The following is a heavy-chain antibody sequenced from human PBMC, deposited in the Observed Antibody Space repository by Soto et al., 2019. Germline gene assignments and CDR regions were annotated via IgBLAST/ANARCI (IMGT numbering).Heavy chain of an antibody. V-gene: IGHV1-18*01. D-gene: IGHD2-21*02. CDR3: AAAPLGGGNSPGAFDI. CDR2: ISAYNGNT. J-gene: IGHJ3*02. CDR1: GYTFSSYG. Sequence: ASVKVSCKASGYTFSSYGISWVRQAPGQGLEWMGWISAYNGNTNYAQKLQGRVTITADESTSTAYMELSSLRSEDTAVYYCAAAPLGGGNSPGAFDIWGQGTMVTVSS.